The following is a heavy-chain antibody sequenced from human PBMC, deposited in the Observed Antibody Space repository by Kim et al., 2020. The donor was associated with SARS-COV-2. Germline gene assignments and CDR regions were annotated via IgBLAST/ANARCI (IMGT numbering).Heavy chain of an antibody. CDR2: IYYSGST. CDR3: ARYSSSWYYYYYGMDV. Sequence: SETLSLTCTVSGGSVSSGSYYWSWIRQPPGKGLEWIGYIYYSGSTNYNPSLKSRVTISVDTSKNQFSLKLSSVTAADTAVYYCARYSSSWYYYYYGMDVWGQGTTVTVSS. J-gene: IGHJ6*02. V-gene: IGHV4-61*01. D-gene: IGHD6-13*01. CDR1: GGSVSSGSYY.